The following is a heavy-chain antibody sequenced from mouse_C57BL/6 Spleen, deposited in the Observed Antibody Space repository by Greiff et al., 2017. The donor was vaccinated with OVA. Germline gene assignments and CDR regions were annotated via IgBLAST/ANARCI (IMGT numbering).Heavy chain of an antibody. J-gene: IGHJ3*01. V-gene: IGHV1-42*01. CDR3: AREAAQGFAY. Sequence: EVKLQESGPELVKPGASVKISCKASGYSFTGYYMNWVKQSPEKSLEWIGEINPSTGGTTYNQKFKAKATLTVDKSSSTAYMQLKSLTSEDSAVYYCAREAAQGFAYWGQGTLVTVSA. CDR2: INPSTGGT. CDR1: GYSFTGYY. D-gene: IGHD3-2*02.